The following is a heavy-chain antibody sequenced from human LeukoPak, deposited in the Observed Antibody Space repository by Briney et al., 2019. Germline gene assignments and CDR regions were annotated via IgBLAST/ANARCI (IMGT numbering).Heavy chain of an antibody. CDR2: IHRDGNNI. CDR1: GFTFDTYW. CDR3: AKGSSWYVGGDY. J-gene: IGHJ4*02. D-gene: IGHD6-13*01. V-gene: IGHV3-74*01. Sequence: GGSLRLFCAASGFTFDTYWMHWVRQAPGKGLVWVSRIHRDGNNINYADFVQGRFTISRDNAKNSLYLQMNSLRAEDTAVYYCAKGSSWYVGGDYWGQGTLVTVSS.